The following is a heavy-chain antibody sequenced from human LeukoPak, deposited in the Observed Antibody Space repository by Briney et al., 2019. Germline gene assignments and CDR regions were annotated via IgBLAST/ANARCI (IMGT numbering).Heavy chain of an antibody. V-gene: IGHV4-39*07. J-gene: IGHJ4*02. CDR3: ARADNLFDSSGYYWTV. Sequence: SETLSLTCTVSGGSINGNSYYWGWIRQPPGKGLEWIANIYYSGSTSYNPSLRSRVTISVDTSKNQFSLRLTSVTAADTAVYYCARADNLFDSSGYYWTVWGQGTLVTVSS. D-gene: IGHD3-22*01. CDR2: IYYSGST. CDR1: GGSINGNSYY.